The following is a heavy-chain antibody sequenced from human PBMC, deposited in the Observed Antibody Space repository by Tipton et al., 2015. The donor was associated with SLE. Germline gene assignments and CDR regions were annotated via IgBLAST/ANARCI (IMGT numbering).Heavy chain of an antibody. J-gene: IGHJ3*02. CDR2: INQDGNEK. D-gene: IGHD7-27*01. Sequence: SLRLSCVASGYTFRLFWMSWLRQAPGKGLEWVANINQDGNEKYSIDSVKGRFTISRDNAKNSLFLQMNSLTGEDTALYYCAKAVWAPLTDAFDIWGQGTMVTVSS. V-gene: IGHV3-7*03. CDR3: AKAVWAPLTDAFDI. CDR1: GYTFRLFW.